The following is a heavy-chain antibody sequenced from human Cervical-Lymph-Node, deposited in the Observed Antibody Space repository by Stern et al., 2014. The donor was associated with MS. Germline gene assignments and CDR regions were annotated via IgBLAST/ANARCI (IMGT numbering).Heavy chain of an antibody. V-gene: IGHV1-69*01. J-gene: IGHJ4*02. CDR2: IITIVGTA. CDR1: GGTFSFYA. Sequence: VQLVQSGAEVKKPGSSVKVSCTASGGTFSFYAINWVRQAPGQGPEWMGGIITIVGTANYAQNFQGRVTITADESTNTAYMELSSLRSEDTAVYYCARDRRHFDTSGGYYFDSWGQGTLVTVSS. D-gene: IGHD3-22*01. CDR3: ARDRRHFDTSGGYYFDS.